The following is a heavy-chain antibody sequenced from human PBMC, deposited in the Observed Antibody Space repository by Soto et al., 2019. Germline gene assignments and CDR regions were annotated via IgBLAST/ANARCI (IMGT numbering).Heavy chain of an antibody. Sequence: QITLKESGPTLVKPTQTLTLTCTFSGFSLSTSGVGVGWIRQPPGKALEWLALIYWDDDKRYSPSLKSRLTITKDTSRNQVVLTMTNMDPVDTATYYCAHRRSYCSGGSCYSGFDYWGQGTLVTVSS. CDR3: AHRRSYCSGGSCYSGFDY. CDR1: GFSLSTSGVG. J-gene: IGHJ4*02. V-gene: IGHV2-5*02. D-gene: IGHD2-15*01. CDR2: IYWDDDK.